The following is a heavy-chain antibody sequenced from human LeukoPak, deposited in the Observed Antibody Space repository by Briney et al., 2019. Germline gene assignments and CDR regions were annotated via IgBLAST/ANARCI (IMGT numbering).Heavy chain of an antibody. J-gene: IGHJ4*02. CDR3: ARDRGYADY. CDR2: ISSSSTYI. V-gene: IGHV3-21*01. CDR1: GLTFSSYS. Sequence: GGSLRLSCAASGLTFSSYSMKWVRQAPGKGLERVSSISSSSTYIYYADSVKGRFTVSRDNAKNSLYLQMNGLRAEDTAVYYCARDRGYADYWGQGDLVTVSS. D-gene: IGHD1-1*01.